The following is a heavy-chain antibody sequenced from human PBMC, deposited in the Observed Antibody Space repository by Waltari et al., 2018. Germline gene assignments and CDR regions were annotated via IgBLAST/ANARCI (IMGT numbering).Heavy chain of an antibody. CDR3: ARDGNYYGSVSYYKYYYYGMDV. CDR1: GYTFTSYY. D-gene: IGHD3-10*01. J-gene: IGHJ6*02. CDR2: INPSGGST. V-gene: IGHV1-46*01. Sequence: QVQLVQSGAEVKKPGASVKVSCKASGYTFTSYYMHWVRQAPGQGLEWMGIINPSGGSTSYAQKFQGRVTMTRDTSTSTVYMELSSLRSEDTAVYYCARDGNYYGSVSYYKYYYYGMDVWGQGTTVTVSS.